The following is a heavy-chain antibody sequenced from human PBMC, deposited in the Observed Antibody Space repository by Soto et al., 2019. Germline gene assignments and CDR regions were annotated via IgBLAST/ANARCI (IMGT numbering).Heavy chain of an antibody. V-gene: IGHV4-30-4*01. CDR2: IYYSGST. Sequence: SETLSLTCTVSGGSISSGDYYWSWIRQPPGKGLEWIGYIYYSGSTYYNPSLKSRVTISVDTSKNQFSLKLSSVTAANTAVYYCARGGGYDYYFDYWGQGTLVTVSS. CDR1: GGSISSGDYY. J-gene: IGHJ4*02. D-gene: IGHD5-12*01. CDR3: ARGGGYDYYFDY.